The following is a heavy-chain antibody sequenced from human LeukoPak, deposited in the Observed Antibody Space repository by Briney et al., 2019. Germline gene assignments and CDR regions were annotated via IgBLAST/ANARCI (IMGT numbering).Heavy chain of an antibody. V-gene: IGHV3-23*01. D-gene: IGHD3-22*01. Sequence: PGGSLRLSCAASGFTFTNYAMSWVRQAPGKGLEWVSGISESGGVTYYADSVKGRFTISRDNSKNTVYLQMNSLRAEDTAIYYCAKRGAYYYDSGGYSHFDYWGQGTLVTVSS. CDR1: GFTFTNYA. J-gene: IGHJ4*02. CDR2: ISESGGVT. CDR3: AKRGAYYYDSGGYSHFDY.